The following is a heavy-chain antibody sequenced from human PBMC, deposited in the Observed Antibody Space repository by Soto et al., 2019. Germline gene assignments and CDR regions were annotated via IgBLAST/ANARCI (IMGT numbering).Heavy chain of an antibody. V-gene: IGHV5-51*01. D-gene: IGHD4-17*01. CDR1: GYSFTSYW. CDR3: ARPGSDSTVTNPNYYYYYGMDV. CDR2: IYPGDSDT. J-gene: IGHJ6*02. Sequence: ESLKISCKGSGYSFTSYWIGWVRQMPGKGLEWMGIIYPGDSDTRYSPSFQGQVTISADKSISTAYLQWSSLRSEDTAVYYCARPGSDSTVTNPNYYYYYGMDVWGQGTTVTVSS.